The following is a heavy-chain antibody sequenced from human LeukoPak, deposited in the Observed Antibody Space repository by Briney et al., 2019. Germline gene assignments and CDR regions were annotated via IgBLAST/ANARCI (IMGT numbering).Heavy chain of an antibody. D-gene: IGHD5-24*01. CDR2: IYYSGST. Sequence: SETLSLTCTVSGGSISSYYWSWIRQPPGKGLEWIGYIYYSGSTNYNPSLKSRVTISVDTSKNQFSLKLSSATAADTAVYYCARVRGYFDYWGQGTLVTVSS. CDR1: GGSISSYY. V-gene: IGHV4-59*01. CDR3: ARVRGYFDY. J-gene: IGHJ4*02.